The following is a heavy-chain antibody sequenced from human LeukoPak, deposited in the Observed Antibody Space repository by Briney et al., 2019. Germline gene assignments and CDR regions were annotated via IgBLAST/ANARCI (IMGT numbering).Heavy chain of an antibody. Sequence: PGGPLRLSCAASGFTFSSYGMHWVRQAPGKGLEWVAFIRFVGSNKYYADSVKGRFTIFRDNSKITLYLQMNSLRAEDTAVYYCAKDEVLRFLEWLSPGAFDIWGQGTMVTVSS. D-gene: IGHD3-3*01. CDR1: GFTFSSYG. CDR3: AKDEVLRFLEWLSPGAFDI. J-gene: IGHJ3*02. CDR2: IRFVGSNK. V-gene: IGHV3-30*02.